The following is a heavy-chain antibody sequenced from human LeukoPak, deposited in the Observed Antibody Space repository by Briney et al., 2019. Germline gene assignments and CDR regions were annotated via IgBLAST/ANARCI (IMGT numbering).Heavy chain of an antibody. D-gene: IGHD6-19*01. Sequence: GGSLRLSCAASGSTFSNYWMHWVRQAPGKGLVWVSRIKSDGRTTYYADSVKGRFTISRDDAKNTLYLQMNSLRAEDTAVYYCARAGVAVAYFYYFDYWGQGSLVTVSS. CDR3: ARAGVAVAYFYYFDY. V-gene: IGHV3-74*01. CDR2: IKSDGRTT. CDR1: GSTFSNYW. J-gene: IGHJ4*02.